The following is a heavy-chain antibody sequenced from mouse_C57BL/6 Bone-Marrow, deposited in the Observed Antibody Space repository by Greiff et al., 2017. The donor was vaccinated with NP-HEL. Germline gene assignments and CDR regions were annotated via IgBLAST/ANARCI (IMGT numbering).Heavy chain of an antibody. CDR2: ITPGRGGP. D-gene: IGHD1-1*01. CDR3: ARRAYYYGSSPAWFAY. V-gene: IGHV1-54*01. CDR1: GYAFTNYL. Sequence: QVQLQQSGAELVRPGTSVKVSCKASGYAFTNYLIEWVKQRPGQGLEWIGVITPGRGGPNYNEQFKGKATLTADKSCSTAYIPLVSLHSEDSSVYFGARRAYYYGSSPAWFAYWGQGTLVTVSA. J-gene: IGHJ3*01.